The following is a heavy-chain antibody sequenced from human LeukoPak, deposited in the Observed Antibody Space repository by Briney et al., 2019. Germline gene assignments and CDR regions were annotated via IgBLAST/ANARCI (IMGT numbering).Heavy chain of an antibody. D-gene: IGHD6-19*01. Sequence: GGSLRLPCAASGFTFSSYAMSWVRQALGKGLEWVSVISGGGTSTYYADSVKGRFTISKDNSRNTLYLQMNSLRAEDTAVYYCAKTFIAVANPIDYWGQGTLVTVSS. V-gene: IGHV3-23*01. CDR3: AKTFIAVANPIDY. CDR1: GFTFSSYA. CDR2: ISGGGTST. J-gene: IGHJ4*02.